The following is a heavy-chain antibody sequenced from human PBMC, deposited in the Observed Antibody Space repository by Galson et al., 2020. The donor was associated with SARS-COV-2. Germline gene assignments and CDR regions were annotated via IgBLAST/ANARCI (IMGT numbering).Heavy chain of an antibody. Sequence: TGGSLRLSCAGSGFTFSWHWMTWVRQAPGKGLEWVANIKEDGSETSYVDSVKGRFTISRDNAKNSLYLRMNSLRAEDTAVYFCARDKSPQISGNYYDAFDVWGQGTMVTVSS. D-gene: IGHD1-26*01. J-gene: IGHJ3*01. CDR2: IKEDGSET. V-gene: IGHV3-7*05. CDR3: ARDKSPQISGNYYDAFDV. CDR1: GFTFSWHW.